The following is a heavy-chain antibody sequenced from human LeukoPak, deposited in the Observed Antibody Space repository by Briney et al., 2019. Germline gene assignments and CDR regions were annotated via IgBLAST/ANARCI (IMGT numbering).Heavy chain of an antibody. CDR1: GYTFTGYY. CDR2: INPNSGGT. Sequence: ASVKVSCKASGYTFTGYYMHWVRQAPGQGLEWMGRINPNSGGTNYAQKFQGKVTMTRDTSISTAYMELSRLRSEDTAVYYCARSGARSSWYFDLWGRGTLVTVSS. V-gene: IGHV1-2*06. J-gene: IGHJ2*01. CDR3: ARSGARSSWYFDL. D-gene: IGHD5-12*01.